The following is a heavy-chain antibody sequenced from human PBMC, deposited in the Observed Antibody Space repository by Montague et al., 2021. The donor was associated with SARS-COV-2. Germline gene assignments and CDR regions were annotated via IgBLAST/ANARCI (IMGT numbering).Heavy chain of an antibody. J-gene: IGHJ6*02. CDR1: GGSFSRYS. CDR2: ITNSGSV. CDR3: ARQKLRPHKPIKKEFYYYGLDI. V-gene: IGHV4-34*01. Sequence: SETLSLTCAVYGGSFSRYSYNWVRQAPGKGLEWIGEITNSGSVNYQPSLNNRVTISVDPSKSQVSLRLTSVTVADTAINFCARQKLRPHKPIKKEFYYYGLDIWGQGTTVTVS.